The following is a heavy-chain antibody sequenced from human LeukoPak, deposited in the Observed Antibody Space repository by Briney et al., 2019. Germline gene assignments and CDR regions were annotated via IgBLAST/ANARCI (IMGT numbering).Heavy chain of an antibody. V-gene: IGHV4-59*01. CDR2: IYYSGST. D-gene: IGHD6-19*01. J-gene: IGHJ4*02. CDR1: GGSISSYY. CDR3: ARSVQQWLVDY. Sequence: SETLSLTCTASGGSISSYYWSWIRQPPGKGLEWIGYIYYSGSTNYNPSLKSRVTISVDTSKNQFSLKLSSVTAADTAVYYCARSVQQWLVDYWGQGTLVTVSS.